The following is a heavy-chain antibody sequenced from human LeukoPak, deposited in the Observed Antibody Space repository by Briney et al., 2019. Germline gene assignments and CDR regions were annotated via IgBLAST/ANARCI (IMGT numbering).Heavy chain of an antibody. J-gene: IGHJ4*02. D-gene: IGHD3-10*01. V-gene: IGHV3-74*01. CDR3: ARGPPYYYGSGGFDY. CDR1: GFTFSSYW. CDR2: INSDGSST. Sequence: PGGSLRLSCAASGFTFSSYWMHWVRQAPGKGPVWVSRINSDGSSTSYADSVKGRFTISRDNAKNTLYLQMNSLRAEDTAVYYCARGPPYYYGSGGFDYWGQGTLVTVSS.